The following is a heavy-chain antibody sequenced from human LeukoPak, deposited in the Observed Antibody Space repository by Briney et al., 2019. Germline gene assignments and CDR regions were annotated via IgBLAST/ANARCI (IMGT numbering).Heavy chain of an antibody. CDR1: GYTLTELS. CDR2: FDPEDGET. V-gene: IGHV1-24*01. D-gene: IGHD3-9*01. Sequence: GASVKVSCKVSGYTLTELSMHWVRQAPGKGLEWMGGFDPEDGETIYAQKFQGGVTMTEDTSTDTAYMELSSLRSEDTAVYYCATPRKGDWLYYFDYWGQGTLVTVSS. J-gene: IGHJ4*02. CDR3: ATPRKGDWLYYFDY.